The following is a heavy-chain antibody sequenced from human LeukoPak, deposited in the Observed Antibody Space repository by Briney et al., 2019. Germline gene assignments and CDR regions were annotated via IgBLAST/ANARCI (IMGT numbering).Heavy chain of an antibody. V-gene: IGHV1-69*13. CDR3: ARYGYYYDSSGYYYGETSYYFDY. D-gene: IGHD3-22*01. CDR2: IIPIFGTA. Sequence: ASVKVSCKASGGTFSSYAISWVRQAPGQGLEWMGGIIPIFGTANYAQKFQGRVTITADESTSTAYMELSSLRSEATAVYYCARYGYYYDSSGYYYGETSYYFDYWGQGTLVTVSS. J-gene: IGHJ4*02. CDR1: GGTFSSYA.